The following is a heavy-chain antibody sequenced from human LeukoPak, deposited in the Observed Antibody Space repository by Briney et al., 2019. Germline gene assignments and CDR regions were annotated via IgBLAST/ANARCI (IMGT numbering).Heavy chain of an antibody. V-gene: IGHV3-21*01. Sequence: GGSLRLSCAASGFTFSSYWMSWVRQAPGKGLEWVSSISSSSSYIYYADSVKGRFTISRDNAKNSLYLQMNSLRAEDTAVYYCAREATYYYDSSGYGWGQGTLVTVSS. J-gene: IGHJ4*02. D-gene: IGHD3-22*01. CDR3: AREATYYYDSSGYG. CDR1: GFTFSSYW. CDR2: ISSSSSYI.